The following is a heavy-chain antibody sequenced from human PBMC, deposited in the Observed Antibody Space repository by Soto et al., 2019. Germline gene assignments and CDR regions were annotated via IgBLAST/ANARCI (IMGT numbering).Heavy chain of an antibody. CDR3: ARGPRITGTNINWFDP. D-gene: IGHD1-20*01. CDR2: INPNSGGT. V-gene: IGHV1-2*02. CDR1: GYTFTGYY. Sequence: QVQLVQSGAEVKKPGASVKVSCKASGYTFTGYYMHWVRQAPGQGLEWMGWINPNSGGTNYAQKFQGRVTMTRDPSISTAYMELSRLRSDDTAVYYCARGPRITGTNINWFDPWGQGTLVTVSS. J-gene: IGHJ5*02.